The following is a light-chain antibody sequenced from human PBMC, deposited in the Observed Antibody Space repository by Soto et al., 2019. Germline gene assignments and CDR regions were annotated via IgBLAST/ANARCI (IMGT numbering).Light chain of an antibody. CDR1: QSVSSN. Sequence: EILMTQSPATLSMAPGEGATLSCRASQSVSSNLAWYQQKPGQAPRLLIYGASTRATGIPARFSGSGSGTEFTLTISSLQSEDFALYYCQQYDNWYTFGQGTKLEI. V-gene: IGKV3-15*01. J-gene: IGKJ2*01. CDR3: QQYDNWYT. CDR2: GAS.